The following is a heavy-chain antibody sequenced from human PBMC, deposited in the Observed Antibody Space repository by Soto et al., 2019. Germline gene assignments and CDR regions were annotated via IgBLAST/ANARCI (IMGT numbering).Heavy chain of an antibody. CDR2: INPNSGGT. J-gene: IGHJ6*02. CDR3: ARDRGAGTTGYYGMDV. D-gene: IGHD1-7*01. V-gene: IGHV1-2*04. Sequence: ASVKVSCKASGYTFTGYYMHWVRQAPGQGLEWMGWINPNSGGTNYAQKFQGWVTMTRDTSISTAYMELSRLRSDDTAVYYCARDRGAGTTGYYGMDVWGQGTTVTVSS. CDR1: GYTFTGYY.